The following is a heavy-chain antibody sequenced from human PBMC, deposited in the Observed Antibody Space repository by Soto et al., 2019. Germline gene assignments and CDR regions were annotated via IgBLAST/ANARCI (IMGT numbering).Heavy chain of an antibody. CDR3: ARDQLVELVYYGMDV. CDR2: LWYDGSNK. J-gene: IGHJ6*02. Sequence: PGGSLRLSCAASGFTFSSYGMHWVRQAPGKGLEWVAVLWYDGSNKYYADSVKGRFTISRDNSRNTPYLQMTSLRAQDTAVYYCARDQLVELVYYGMDVWGQGTAVTVAS. V-gene: IGHV3-33*01. CDR1: GFTFSSYG. D-gene: IGHD6-6*01.